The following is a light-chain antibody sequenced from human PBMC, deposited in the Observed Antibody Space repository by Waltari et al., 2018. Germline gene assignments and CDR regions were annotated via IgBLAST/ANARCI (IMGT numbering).Light chain of an antibody. CDR2: DVS. V-gene: IGLV2-14*01. Sequence: QSALTQPASVSGSPGQSITISCTGANSGIADYTSVSWYQQHPGKAPKLMIYDVSQRPSGVSDRFSGSKSGNTASLTISGLQAEDEADYFCSSYGTTDVFGTATRVTVL. J-gene: IGLJ1*01. CDR1: NSGIADYTS. CDR3: SSYGTTDV.